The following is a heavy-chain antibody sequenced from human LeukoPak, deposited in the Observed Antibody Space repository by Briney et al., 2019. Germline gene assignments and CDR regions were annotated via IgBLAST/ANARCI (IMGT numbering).Heavy chain of an antibody. D-gene: IGHD3-3*01. J-gene: IGHJ5*02. CDR3: ARGRFEGDFWSGYYGRTLGWFDP. Sequence: SETLSLTCAVYGGSFSGYYWSWIRQPPGKGLEWIGEINHSGSTNYNPFLKSRVTISVDTSKNQFSLKLSSVTAADTAVYYCARGRFEGDFWSGYYGRTLGWFDPCGQGTLVTVSS. CDR1: GGSFSGYY. CDR2: INHSGST. V-gene: IGHV4-34*01.